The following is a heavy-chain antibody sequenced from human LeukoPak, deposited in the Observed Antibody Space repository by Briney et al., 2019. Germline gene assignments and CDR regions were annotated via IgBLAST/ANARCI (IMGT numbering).Heavy chain of an antibody. V-gene: IGHV3-23*01. CDR1: GFTFSSYA. D-gene: IGHD5-18*01. CDR3: AKEWGSHGYPLFDY. Sequence: GGSLRLSCAASGFTFSSYAMSWVRQAPGKGLEWVSGIDGSGGSTYYADSVRGRFTISRDNSKNTVYLQMNSLRAEDTAVYYCAKEWGSHGYPLFDYWGQGTLVTASS. CDR2: IDGSGGST. J-gene: IGHJ4*02.